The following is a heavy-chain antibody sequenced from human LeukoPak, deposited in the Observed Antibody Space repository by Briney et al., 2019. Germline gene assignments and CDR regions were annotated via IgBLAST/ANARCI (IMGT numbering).Heavy chain of an antibody. CDR2: INHSGST. J-gene: IGHJ4*02. Sequence: SETLSLTCAVYGGSFSGYYWSWIRQPPGKGLEWIGEINHSGSTNYNPSLKSRVTISVDTSKNQFSLKLSSVTAADTAVYYCARTSSGFYFDYWGQGTLVTVSS. CDR1: GGSFSGYY. CDR3: ARTSSGFYFDY. V-gene: IGHV4-34*01. D-gene: IGHD6-19*01.